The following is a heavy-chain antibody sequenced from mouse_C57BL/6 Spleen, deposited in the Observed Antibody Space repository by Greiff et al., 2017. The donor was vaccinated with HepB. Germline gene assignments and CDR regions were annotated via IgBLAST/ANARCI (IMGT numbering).Heavy chain of an antibody. Sequence: VKLQQSGAELVRPGASVTLSCKASGYTFTDYEMHWVKQTPVHGLEWIGAIDPETGGTAYNQKFKGKAILTADKSSSTAYMELRSLTSEDSAVYYCTRMNGYYGGFAYWGQGTLVTVSA. D-gene: IGHD2-3*01. CDR1: GYTFTDYE. CDR2: IDPETGGT. CDR3: TRMNGYYGGFAY. J-gene: IGHJ3*01. V-gene: IGHV1-15*01.